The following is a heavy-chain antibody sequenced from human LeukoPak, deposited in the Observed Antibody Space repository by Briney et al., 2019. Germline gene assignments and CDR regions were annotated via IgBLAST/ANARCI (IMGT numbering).Heavy chain of an antibody. Sequence: SQTLSLTCTVSGDSISRSTYYWAWIRQPPGKGLEWFGSVYYGRSPYFNPSLESRATISVDTSKNHFSLKMSSVTAADTAVYYCARSSGTGTFSYWGQGTLVTVSS. CDR3: ARSSGTGTFSY. V-gene: IGHV4-39*02. CDR1: GDSISRSTYY. J-gene: IGHJ4*02. D-gene: IGHD6-25*01. CDR2: VYYGRSP.